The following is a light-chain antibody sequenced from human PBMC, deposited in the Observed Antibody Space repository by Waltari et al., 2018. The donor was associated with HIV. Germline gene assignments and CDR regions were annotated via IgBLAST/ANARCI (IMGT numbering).Light chain of an antibody. Sequence: HSALTQPASVSWSPGQSITISCTGTSTDVVGFDLVPWYQHHPGKAPKLIIFEVNKRPSGVSNRFSGSKSGNTASLTISGLQTEDETDYYCCSYARSRSLLFGGGTKLTVL. V-gene: IGLV2-23*02. CDR2: EVN. CDR1: STDVVGFDL. CDR3: CSYARSRSLL. J-gene: IGLJ2*01.